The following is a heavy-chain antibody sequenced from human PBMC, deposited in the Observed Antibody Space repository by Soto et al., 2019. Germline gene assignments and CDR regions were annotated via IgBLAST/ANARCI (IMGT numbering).Heavy chain of an antibody. Sequence: SETLSLTCAVYGGSFSGYYWSWIRQPPGKGLEWIGEINHSGSTNYNPSLKSRVTISVDTSKNQFSLKLSSVTAADTAVYYCARGVRGVVYSSSSGLDYWGQGTLVTVSS. J-gene: IGHJ4*02. CDR2: INHSGST. V-gene: IGHV4-34*01. CDR3: ARGVRGVVYSSSSGLDY. D-gene: IGHD6-6*01. CDR1: GGSFSGYY.